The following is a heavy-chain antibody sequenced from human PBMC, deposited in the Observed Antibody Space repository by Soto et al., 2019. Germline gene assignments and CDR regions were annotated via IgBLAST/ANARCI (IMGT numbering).Heavy chain of an antibody. CDR1: GFIFSNFA. J-gene: IGHJ4*02. Sequence: EVQLLESGGGLVQPGGSLRLSCAASGFIFSNFAMSWVRQAPGKGLEWVSAINGGSTYYADSVKGRFTISRDNSKNTLYLQMNTLRAEDTALYYCATMGHSTWHSLIGNWGQGTLVTVSS. CDR2: INGGST. V-gene: IGHV3-23*01. D-gene: IGHD6-13*01. CDR3: ATMGHSTWHSLIGN.